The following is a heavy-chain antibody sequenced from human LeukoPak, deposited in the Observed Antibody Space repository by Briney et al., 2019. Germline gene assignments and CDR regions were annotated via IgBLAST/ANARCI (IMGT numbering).Heavy chain of an antibody. J-gene: IGHJ4*02. V-gene: IGHV3-43*02. CDR3: AKDIIGYAPL. Sequence: GSLRLSCAASGFTFDDYAMHWVRQAPGKGLEWVSLVSVDGDTKYYADSVRGRFTISRDNSKNSLYLQMNSLRIEDTAFYYCAKDIIGYAPLWGQGTLVTVSS. CDR1: GFTFDDYA. D-gene: IGHD2-8*01. CDR2: VSVDGDTK.